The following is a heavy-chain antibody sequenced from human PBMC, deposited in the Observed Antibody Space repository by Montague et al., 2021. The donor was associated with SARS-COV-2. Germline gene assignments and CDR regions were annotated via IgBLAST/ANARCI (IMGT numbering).Heavy chain of an antibody. V-gene: IGHV4-34*01. D-gene: IGHD3-10*01. CDR1: GGSFSGYY. CDR2: INHSGST. J-gene: IGHJ6*02. CDR3: ARVRYYGSGSSLGMDV. Sequence: SETLSLTCAVYGGSFSGYYWSWIRQPQGQGLERIGEINHSGSTNYNPSLKSRVTISVDTSKNQISLKLSSVTTAATAAYYCARVRYYGSGSSLGMDVWGQGTTVTVSS.